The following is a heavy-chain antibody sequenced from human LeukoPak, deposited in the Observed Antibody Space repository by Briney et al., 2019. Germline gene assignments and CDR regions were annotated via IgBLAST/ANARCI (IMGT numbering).Heavy chain of an antibody. J-gene: IGHJ6*03. Sequence: GSLRLSCADSGFTFSSYSMNWVRQAPGKGLEWVSSVSSSSVYIYYADSAEGRFTISRDNAKNSLYLQMNSLRAEDTAVYYCARVPPRRYYYYMDVWGKGTTVTVSS. V-gene: IGHV3-21*04. CDR2: VSSSSVYI. CDR3: ARVPPRRYYYYMDV. CDR1: GFTFSSYS.